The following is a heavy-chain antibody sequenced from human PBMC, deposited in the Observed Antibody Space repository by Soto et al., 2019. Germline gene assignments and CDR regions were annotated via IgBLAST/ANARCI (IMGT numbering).Heavy chain of an antibody. D-gene: IGHD5-18*01. V-gene: IGHV4-34*01. CDR2: INHSGST. CDR3: ARGSYGYPYYYYGMDV. J-gene: IGHJ6*02. CDR1: SGTCSGYY. Sequence: SGSLALTCSVYSGTCSGYYWIWSRQPPGKGLEWIGEINHSGSTNYNPSLKSRVTISVDTSKNQFSLKLSSVTAADTAVYYCARGSYGYPYYYYGMDVWGQGPTV.